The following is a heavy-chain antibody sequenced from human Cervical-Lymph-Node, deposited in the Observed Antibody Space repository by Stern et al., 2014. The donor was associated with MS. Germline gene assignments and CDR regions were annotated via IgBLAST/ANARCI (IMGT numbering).Heavy chain of an antibody. CDR3: VRQAGYSYALDY. Sequence: VQLVQSGAEVKKPGESLKISCQGSGYSFNDYWIGWVRQVPGQGLEFMGVIYPGDSDTRYSPSFQGQVTISADKSISTAYLQWNSLKASDSAMYFCVRQAGYSYALDYWGQGTLLTVSS. J-gene: IGHJ4*02. CDR1: GYSFNDYW. CDR2: IYPGDSDT. V-gene: IGHV5-51*01. D-gene: IGHD5-18*01.